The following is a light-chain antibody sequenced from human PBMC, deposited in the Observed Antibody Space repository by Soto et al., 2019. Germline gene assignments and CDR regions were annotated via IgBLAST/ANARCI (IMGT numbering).Light chain of an antibody. Sequence: QSVLAQPPSVSGSPGQSVAISCTGTSSDVGSYNRVSWYQQPPGAAPKLMIYEVSNRPSGVPDRFSGSKSGNTASLTISGLQAEVEADYYCNSYTGSRTYVFGTGTKVTVL. V-gene: IGLV2-18*02. CDR1: SSDVGSYNR. J-gene: IGLJ1*01. CDR2: EVS. CDR3: NSYTGSRTYV.